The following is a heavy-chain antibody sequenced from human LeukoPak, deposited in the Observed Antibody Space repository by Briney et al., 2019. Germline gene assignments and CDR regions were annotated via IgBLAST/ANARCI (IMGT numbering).Heavy chain of an antibody. V-gene: IGHV3-48*03. D-gene: IGHD2-2*01. CDR2: ISSSGTTI. CDR1: GFTFSSYE. J-gene: IGHJ4*02. CDR3: ARKYCSTTSCLFDN. Sequence: GGSLRLSCAASGFTFSSYEMNWVRQAPGKGLQWGSDISSSGTTIYYADSVKGRFTISRDNAKNSLYLQINSLRAEDTAVYYCARKYCSTTSCLFDNWGQGTLVTVSS.